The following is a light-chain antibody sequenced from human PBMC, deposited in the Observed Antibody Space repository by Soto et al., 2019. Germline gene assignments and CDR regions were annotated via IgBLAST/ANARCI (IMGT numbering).Light chain of an antibody. CDR1: QSVSNIY. CDR2: AAS. V-gene: IGKV3-20*01. Sequence: EVVLTQSADTLSLFPGERATLSCRASQSVSNIYLYWYQQNPGQTPRLLIFAASSRANGIPERFSGSGSGTDFTLTISRLEPEDFAVYYCQHYGTSPPITFGQGTRLEIK. CDR3: QHYGTSPPIT. J-gene: IGKJ5*01.